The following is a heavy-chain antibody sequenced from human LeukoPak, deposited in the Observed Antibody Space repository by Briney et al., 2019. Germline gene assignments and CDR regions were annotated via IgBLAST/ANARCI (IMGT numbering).Heavy chain of an antibody. Sequence: SVKVSCKASGGTFSSYAISWVRQAPGQGLEWMGGIIPIFGTANYAQKFQGRVTTTTDESTTTAYMEVSCLRSEDTAVYYCGRKAGDCGGGSCYSIDYWGQGTLVTVSS. J-gene: IGHJ4*02. CDR3: GRKAGDCGGGSCYSIDY. CDR1: GGTFSSYA. V-gene: IGHV1-69*05. CDR2: IIPIFGTA. D-gene: IGHD2-15*01.